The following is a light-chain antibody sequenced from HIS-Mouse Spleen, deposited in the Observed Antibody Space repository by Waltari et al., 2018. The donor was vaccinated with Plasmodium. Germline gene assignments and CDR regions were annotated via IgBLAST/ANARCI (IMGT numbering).Light chain of an antibody. CDR1: SSDVGSYHL. J-gene: IGLJ2*01. CDR2: EGS. Sequence: QSALTQPASVSGSPGQSITISCTGTSSDVGSYHLVSWYQPHQGKAPKLMIYEGSKRPSGVSNRFSGSKSGNTASLTISGLQAEDEADYYCCSYAGSRMVFGGGTKLTVL. CDR3: CSYAGSRMV. V-gene: IGLV2-23*01.